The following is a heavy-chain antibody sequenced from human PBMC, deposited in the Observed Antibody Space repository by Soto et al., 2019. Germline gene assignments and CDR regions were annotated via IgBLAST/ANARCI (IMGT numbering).Heavy chain of an antibody. V-gene: IGHV3-7*03. Sequence: PGGSLRLSCAASGFTLSSYYISWVRQAPGKGLEWVANIKGDGRDAHYVDSVKGRFTISRDSAENSIHLHMNNLRVEDTAMYYCARDPVTADWGQGTLVTVSS. CDR1: GFTLSSYY. J-gene: IGHJ4*02. CDR2: IKGDGRDA. CDR3: ARDPVTAD.